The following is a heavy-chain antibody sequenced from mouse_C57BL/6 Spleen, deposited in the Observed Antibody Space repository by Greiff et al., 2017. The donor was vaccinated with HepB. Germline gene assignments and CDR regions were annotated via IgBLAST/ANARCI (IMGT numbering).Heavy chain of an antibody. Sequence: VQLQQSGAELVRPGSSVKLSCKASGYTFTSYWMHWVKQRPIQGLEWIGNIDPSDSETHYSQKFKDKATLTVDKSSSTAYMQISSLTSEDSAVYYVARGTVVATDWFAYWGQGTLVTVSA. V-gene: IGHV1-52*01. J-gene: IGHJ3*01. CDR2: IDPSDSET. CDR3: ARGTVVATDWFAY. CDR1: GYTFTSYW. D-gene: IGHD1-1*01.